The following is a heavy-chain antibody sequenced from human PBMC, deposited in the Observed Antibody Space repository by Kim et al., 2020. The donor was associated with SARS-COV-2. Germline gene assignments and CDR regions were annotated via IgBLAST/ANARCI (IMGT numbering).Heavy chain of an antibody. J-gene: IGHJ4*02. CDR3: ARAPHYDFWSGYLFGFDY. V-gene: IGHV3-30-3*01. CDR1: GFTFSSYA. CDR2: ISYDGSNK. Sequence: GGSLRLSCAASGFTFSSYAMHWVRQAPGKGLEWVAVISYDGSNKYYADSVKGRFTISRDNSKNTLYLQMNSLRAEDTAVYYCARAPHYDFWSGYLFGFDYWGQGTLVTVSS. D-gene: IGHD3-3*01.